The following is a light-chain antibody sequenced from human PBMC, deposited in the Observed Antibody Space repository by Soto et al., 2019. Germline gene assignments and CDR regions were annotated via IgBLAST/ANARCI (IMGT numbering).Light chain of an antibody. CDR2: EVS. Sequence: QSVLTQPASVSGSPGQSITISCTGTSSDVGAYNYVSWYQQHPGKAPKLIVYEVSNRPSGVSNRFSGSKSGNTASLTISGLQAEDEADYYCSSYTRSSTLGVFGSGTQLTVL. V-gene: IGLV2-14*01. CDR3: SSYTRSSTLGV. CDR1: SSDVGAYNY. J-gene: IGLJ7*01.